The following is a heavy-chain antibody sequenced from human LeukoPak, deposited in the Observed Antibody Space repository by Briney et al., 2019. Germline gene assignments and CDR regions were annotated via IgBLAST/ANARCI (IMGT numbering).Heavy chain of an antibody. CDR3: ARSRGYSYGGDYYYYMDV. J-gene: IGHJ6*03. D-gene: IGHD5-18*01. CDR2: IYSGGST. CDR1: GFTVSSNY. Sequence: GWSLRLSCAASGFTVSSNYISWVRQAPGKGLEWVSVIYSGGSTYYADSVKGRFTISRDNSKNTLYLQMNSLRAEDTAVYYCARSRGYSYGGDYYYYMDVWGKGTTVTVS. V-gene: IGHV3-53*01.